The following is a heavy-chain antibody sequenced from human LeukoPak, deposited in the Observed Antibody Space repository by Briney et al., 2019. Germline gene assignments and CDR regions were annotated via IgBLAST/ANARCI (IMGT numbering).Heavy chain of an antibody. CDR3: ARARGYSGYGKYFDY. Sequence: ASVKVSCKASGYTFTSYGISWVRQAPGQGLEWMGWISAYNGNTNYAQKLQGRVTMTTDTSTSTAYMELRSLRSDDTAVYYCARARGYSGYGKYFDYWGQGTLVTVSS. CDR2: ISAYNGNT. J-gene: IGHJ4*02. CDR1: GYTFTSYG. D-gene: IGHD5-12*01. V-gene: IGHV1-18*01.